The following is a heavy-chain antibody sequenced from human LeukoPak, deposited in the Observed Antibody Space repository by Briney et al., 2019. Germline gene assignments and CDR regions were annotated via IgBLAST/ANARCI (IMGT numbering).Heavy chain of an antibody. J-gene: IGHJ4*02. Sequence: ASVKVSCKASGYTFTTYGITWVRQAPGQGLEWMGWISTYNGDTNYAQKLQGRVTMTTDTSTSTAYMELRSLRSDDTAVYYCARDLVHQLLFGDIDYWGQGTLVTVSS. CDR3: ARDLVHQLLFGDIDY. V-gene: IGHV1-18*01. CDR2: ISTYNGDT. CDR1: GYTFTTYG. D-gene: IGHD2-2*01.